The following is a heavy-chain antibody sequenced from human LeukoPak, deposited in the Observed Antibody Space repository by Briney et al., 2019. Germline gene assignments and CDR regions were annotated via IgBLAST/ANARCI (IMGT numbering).Heavy chain of an antibody. CDR3: AKDRGSTPNWTFDY. J-gene: IGHJ4*02. CDR2: IKSKTDGGTT. CDR1: GFTFSNAW. Sequence: PGGSLRLSCAASGFTFSNAWMSWVRQAPGKGLEWVGRIKSKTDGGTTDYAAPVKGRFTISRDDSKTTLYLQMNSLRAEDTAVYYCAKDRGSTPNWTFDYWGQGTLVTVSS. V-gene: IGHV3-15*01. D-gene: IGHD2-15*01.